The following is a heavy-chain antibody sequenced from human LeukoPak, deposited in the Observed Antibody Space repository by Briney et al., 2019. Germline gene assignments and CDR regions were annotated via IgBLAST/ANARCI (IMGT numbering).Heavy chain of an antibody. CDR1: GFTFSNYS. CDR3: ARRDPTLAALGAFDI. V-gene: IGHV3-21*01. J-gene: IGHJ3*02. CDR2: ISSSSSYI. D-gene: IGHD4-23*01. Sequence: GGSLRLSCAASGFTFSNYSMNWVRQAPGKGLEWVSSISSSSSYIYYADSVKGRFTISRDNAKNSLYLQKNSLRAEDTAVYYCARRDPTLAALGAFDIWGQGTMVTVSS.